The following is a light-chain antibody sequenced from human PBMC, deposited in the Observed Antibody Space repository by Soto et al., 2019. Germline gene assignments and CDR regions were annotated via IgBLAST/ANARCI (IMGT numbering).Light chain of an antibody. CDR3: SSYAGSNNVV. Sequence: QSVLTQPPSASGSPGQSVTISCTGTSSDVGRYNYVSWYQQHPGKAPKLMIYEVTKRPSGVPDRFSGSKSGTTASLTVSGLQAEDEADYYCSSYAGSNNVVFGGGTQLTVL. V-gene: IGLV2-8*01. CDR1: SSDVGRYNY. CDR2: EVT. J-gene: IGLJ2*01.